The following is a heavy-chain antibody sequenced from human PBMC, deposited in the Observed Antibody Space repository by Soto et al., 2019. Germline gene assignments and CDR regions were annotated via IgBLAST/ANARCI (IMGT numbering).Heavy chain of an antibody. V-gene: IGHV5-51*01. CDR1: GYSFTSYW. CDR2: IYPGDFDT. J-gene: IGHJ6*03. CDR3: ASSSAPLNYYYYMDV. Sequence: GESLKISCKGSGYSFTSYWIGWVRQMPGKGLEWMGIIYPGDFDTRYSPSFQGQVTISADKSISTAYLQWSSLKASDTAMYYCASSSAPLNYYYYMDVWGKGTTVTVSS. D-gene: IGHD2-2*01.